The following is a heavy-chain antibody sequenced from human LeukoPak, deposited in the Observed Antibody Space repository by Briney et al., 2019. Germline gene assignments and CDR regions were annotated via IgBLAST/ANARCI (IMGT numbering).Heavy chain of an antibody. CDR1: GYSISSGYY. CDR2: IYHSGST. J-gene: IGHJ4*02. CDR3: ARGWIQLWVGYDY. V-gene: IGHV4-38-2*02. D-gene: IGHD5-18*01. Sequence: SETLSLTCTVSGYSISSGYYWGWIRQPPGKGLEWIGSIYHSGSTNYNPSLKSRVTISVDTSKNQFSLKLSSVTAADTAVYYCARGWIQLWVGYDYWGQGTLVTVSS.